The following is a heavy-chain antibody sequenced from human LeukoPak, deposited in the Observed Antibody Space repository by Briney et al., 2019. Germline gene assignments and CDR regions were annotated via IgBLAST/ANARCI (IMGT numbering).Heavy chain of an antibody. CDR3: ARSLYYYDSSGYSNYGMDV. D-gene: IGHD3-22*01. V-gene: IGHV4-59*08. CDR2: IDYSGST. CDR1: GGSISSYY. Sequence: QSSETLSLTCTVSGGSISSYYWSWIRQPPGKGLEWIGYIDYSGSTNYNPSLKSRVTISVDTSKNQFSLKLSSVTAADTAVYYCARSLYYYDSSGYSNYGMDVWGQGTTVTVSS. J-gene: IGHJ6*02.